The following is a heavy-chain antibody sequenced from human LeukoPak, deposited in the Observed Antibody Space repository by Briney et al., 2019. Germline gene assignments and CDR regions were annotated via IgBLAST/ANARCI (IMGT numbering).Heavy chain of an antibody. CDR2: INHSGST. J-gene: IGHJ4*02. CDR3: ARFRGDGSGYYYDY. CDR1: GGSFSGDY. D-gene: IGHD3-22*01. Sequence: PSETLSLTCAVYGGSFSGDYWSWNRQPPGKGLEWIGEINHSGSTNYNPSLKSRVTISVDTSKNQFSPKLSSVTAADTAVYYCARFRGDGSGYYYDYWGQGTLVTVSS. V-gene: IGHV4-34*01.